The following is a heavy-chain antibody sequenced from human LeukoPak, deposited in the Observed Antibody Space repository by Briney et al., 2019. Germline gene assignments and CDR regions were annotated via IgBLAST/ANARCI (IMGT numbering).Heavy chain of an antibody. V-gene: IGHV1-3*03. CDR2: INTDNGNT. D-gene: IGHD2-2*02. Sequence: GASVKVSCKASGYTFTSHDMHRVRQAPGQRLEWMGCINTDNGNTRYSQEFQGRVTITRDTSASTAYMELSSLRSEDFAMYFCTLYNHWGQGTLVTVSS. J-gene: IGHJ5*02. CDR1: GYTFTSHD. CDR3: TLYNH.